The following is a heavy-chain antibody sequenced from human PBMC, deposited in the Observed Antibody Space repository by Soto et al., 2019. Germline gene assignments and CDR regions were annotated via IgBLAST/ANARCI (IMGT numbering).Heavy chain of an antibody. CDR1: GGSINSSSYF. J-gene: IGHJ5*02. V-gene: IGHV4-39*01. CDR3: ARHYSSGSRNWFDP. Sequence: SETLSLTCSVPGGSINSSSYFWGWVRQPPGKGLEWIGSIYYSGSTYYNPSLRSRVTISVDTSKNQFSLKLSSVTAADTAVFYCARHYSSGSRNWFDPWGQGTLVTVSS. D-gene: IGHD6-19*01. CDR2: IYYSGST.